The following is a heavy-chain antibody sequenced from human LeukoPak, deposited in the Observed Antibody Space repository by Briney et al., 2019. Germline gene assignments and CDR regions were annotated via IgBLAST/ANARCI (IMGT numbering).Heavy chain of an antibody. Sequence: GRSLRLSCAASGFTFNSYGMHWVRQAPGKGLEWVAVIWYDGSNKYYADSVKGRFTISRDNSKNTLYLQMNSLRAEDTAVYYCAKDLSIAAAGTGWFDPWGQGTLVTVSS. CDR3: AKDLSIAAAGTGWFDP. V-gene: IGHV3-33*06. CDR1: GFTFNSYG. D-gene: IGHD6-13*01. J-gene: IGHJ5*02. CDR2: IWYDGSNK.